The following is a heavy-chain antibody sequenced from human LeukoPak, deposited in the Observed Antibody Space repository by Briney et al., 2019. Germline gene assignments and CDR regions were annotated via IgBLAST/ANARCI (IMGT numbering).Heavy chain of an antibody. CDR2: IYYTGNT. V-gene: IGHV4-39*01. CDR3: ARLPLFTSDYNPSDF. D-gene: IGHD3-10*01. CDR1: GGSISSSPFY. Sequence: SETLSLTCTVSGGSISSSPFYWGWIRQPPGKGLEWVANIYYTGNTYYNPSLNSRLTISVDTSRNQFSLNLTSVTAADTAVYYCARLPLFTSDYNPSDFWGQGTLVTVSS. J-gene: IGHJ4*02.